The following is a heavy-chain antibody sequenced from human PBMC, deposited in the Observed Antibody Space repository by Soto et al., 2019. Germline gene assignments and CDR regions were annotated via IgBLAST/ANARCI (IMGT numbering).Heavy chain of an antibody. CDR2: ISGSGGST. V-gene: IGHV3-23*01. CDR3: AKARLGGNYYDSSGYAVRGGMDV. D-gene: IGHD3-22*01. CDR1: GFTFSSYA. Sequence: LRLSCAASGFTFSSYAMSWVRQAPGKGLEWVSAISGSGGSTYYADSVKGRFTISRDNSKNTLYVQMNSLRAEDTAVYYCAKARLGGNYYDSSGYAVRGGMDVWGQGTTVTV. J-gene: IGHJ6*02.